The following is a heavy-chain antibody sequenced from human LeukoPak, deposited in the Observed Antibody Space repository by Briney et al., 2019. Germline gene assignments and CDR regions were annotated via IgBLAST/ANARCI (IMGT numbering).Heavy chain of an antibody. D-gene: IGHD1-26*01. CDR2: TYYRSKWNN. CDR3: ARDAVGSSYFDY. V-gene: IGHV6-1*01. CDR1: GDSVSSNSAV. Sequence: SQTLSLTCAISGDSVSSNSAVWNWIRQSPSRGLEWLGRTYYRSKWNNHYAESVKSRVTINPDTSKNQFSLQLNSVTPEDTAVYYCARDAVGSSYFDYWGQGTLVTVSS. J-gene: IGHJ4*02.